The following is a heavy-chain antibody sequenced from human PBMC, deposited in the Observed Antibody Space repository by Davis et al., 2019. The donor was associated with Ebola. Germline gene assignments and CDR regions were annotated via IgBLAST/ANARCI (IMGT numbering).Heavy chain of an antibody. Sequence: ASVKVSCKASGYTFTSYGISWVRQAPGQGLEWMGWISAYNGNTNYAQKLQGRVTMTTDTSTSTAYMELSSLRSEDTAVYYCAAVPFGESPPYFDYWGQGTLVTVSS. V-gene: IGHV1-18*04. CDR2: ISAYNGNT. CDR3: AAVPFGESPPYFDY. J-gene: IGHJ4*02. CDR1: GYTFTSYG. D-gene: IGHD3-10*01.